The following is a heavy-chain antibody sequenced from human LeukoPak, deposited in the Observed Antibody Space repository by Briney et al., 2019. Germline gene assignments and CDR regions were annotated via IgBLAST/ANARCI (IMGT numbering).Heavy chain of an antibody. Sequence: ASVKVSCKVSGYTFTDYYMHWVQQAPGKGLEWMGIVEPEDGETIYAEKFQGRFTITADTSTDTAYMQLSSLRSEDTAVYYCATAVVVVSATSWFDPWDQGTLVTVSS. J-gene: IGHJ5*02. CDR1: GYTFTDYY. V-gene: IGHV1-69-2*01. D-gene: IGHD2-15*01. CDR3: ATAVVVVSATSWFDP. CDR2: VEPEDGET.